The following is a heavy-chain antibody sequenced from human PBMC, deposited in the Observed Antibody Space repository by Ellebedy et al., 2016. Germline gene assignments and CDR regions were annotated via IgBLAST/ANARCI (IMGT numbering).Heavy chain of an antibody. CDR3: ARGGIAARSYGMDV. J-gene: IGHJ6*02. V-gene: IGHV1-46*01. D-gene: IGHD6-6*01. CDR2: INPSDGST. CDR1: GYTFTSYY. Sequence: ASVKVSCXASGYTFTSYYMHWVRQAPGQGLEWMGIINPSDGSTSYAQKFQGRVTMTRDTSTRTAYMELTSLRSDDTAVYYCARGGIAARSYGMDVWGQGTTVTVSS.